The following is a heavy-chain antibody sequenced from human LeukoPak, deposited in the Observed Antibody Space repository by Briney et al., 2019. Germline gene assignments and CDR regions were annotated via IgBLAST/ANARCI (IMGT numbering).Heavy chain of an antibody. Sequence: PGRSLRLSCAASGFTFSSYAMSWVRQAPGKGLEWVSAISGSGGSTYYADSVKGRFTISRDNAKNSLYLQMNSLRAEDTAVYYCARDTYGGSYSGGAFDIRGQGTMVTVSS. V-gene: IGHV3-23*01. J-gene: IGHJ3*02. CDR1: GFTFSSYA. D-gene: IGHD1-26*01. CDR3: ARDTYGGSYSGGAFDI. CDR2: ISGSGGST.